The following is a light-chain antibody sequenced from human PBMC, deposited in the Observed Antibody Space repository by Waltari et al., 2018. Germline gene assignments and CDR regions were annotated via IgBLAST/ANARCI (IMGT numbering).Light chain of an antibody. CDR2: DAS. Sequence: DIQMTQSPSSLSASVGDRVTITCQASQDISNYLNWYKQKPGKAPKLLIHDASKLETGVPSRFSGSQSGTHFTLTISSLQPEDIATYYCQRYDNLPIFAFGPGTKVDVK. CDR1: QDISNY. J-gene: IGKJ3*01. CDR3: QRYDNLPIFA. V-gene: IGKV1-33*01.